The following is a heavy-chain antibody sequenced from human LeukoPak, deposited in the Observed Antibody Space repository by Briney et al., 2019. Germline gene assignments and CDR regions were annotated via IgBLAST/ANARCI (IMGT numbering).Heavy chain of an antibody. CDR3: ARVGIYYGMDV. V-gene: IGHV4-30-2*01. D-gene: IGHD1-26*01. CDR1: GGSISSGGYS. J-gene: IGHJ6*02. CDR2: IYHSGST. Sequence: PSETLSLTCAVSGGSISSGGYSWSWTRQPPGKGLGWIGYIYHSGSTYYNPSLKSRVTISVDRSKNQFSLKLSSVTAADTAVYYCARVGIYYGMDVWGQGTTVTVSS.